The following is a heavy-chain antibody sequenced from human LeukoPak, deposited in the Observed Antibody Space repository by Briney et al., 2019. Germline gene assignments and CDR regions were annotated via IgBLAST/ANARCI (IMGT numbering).Heavy chain of an antibody. CDR3: ARFVTMVRGGIQDAFDV. D-gene: IGHD3-10*01. CDR1: GGSISSSSYY. CDR2: IYYGGST. V-gene: IGHV4-39*01. J-gene: IGHJ3*01. Sequence: PSETLSLTCNVSGGSISSSSYYWGWIRQPPGKGLEWIGSIYYGGSTYYNPSLKSRVTISVDTSKNQFSLNLSSVTAADTTMYYCARFVTMVRGGIQDAFDVWGQGTMVTVSS.